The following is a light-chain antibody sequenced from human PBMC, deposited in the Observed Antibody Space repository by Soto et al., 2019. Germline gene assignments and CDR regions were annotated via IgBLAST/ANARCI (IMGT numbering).Light chain of an antibody. V-gene: IGLV2-8*01. CDR1: SSDVGGYNY. Sequence: QSALTQPPSASGSPGQSVTISCTGTSSDVGGYNYVSWYQQHPGKASKLMIYEVSKRPSGVPDRFSGSKSGNTASLTVSGLQAEDEADYYCSSYAGSNKVVFGGGTKLTVL. CDR3: SSYAGSNKVV. J-gene: IGLJ2*01. CDR2: EVS.